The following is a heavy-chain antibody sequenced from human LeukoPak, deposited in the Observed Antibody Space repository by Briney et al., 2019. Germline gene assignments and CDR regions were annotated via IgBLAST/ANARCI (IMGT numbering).Heavy chain of an antibody. CDR1: GYSISSAYY. Sequence: SETLSLTCAVSGYSISSAYYWGWIRQPPGKGLEWIGSIYHSGSTYYNPSLKSRVTISVDTSKNQFSLKLSSVTAADTAVYYCARIRANSGYGHFDYWGQGTLVTVSS. CDR3: ARIRANSGYGHFDY. D-gene: IGHD5-12*01. CDR2: IYHSGST. V-gene: IGHV4-38-2*01. J-gene: IGHJ4*02.